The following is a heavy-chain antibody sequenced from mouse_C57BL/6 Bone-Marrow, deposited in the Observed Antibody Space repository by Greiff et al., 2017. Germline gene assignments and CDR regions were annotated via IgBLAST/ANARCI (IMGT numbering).Heavy chain of an antibody. D-gene: IGHD2-4*01. J-gene: IGHJ4*01. Sequence: QVQLQQSGPELVKPGASVKISCKASGYSFTSYYIHWVKQRPGQGLEWIGWIYPGSGNTKYNEKFKGKATLTADTSSSTAYMKLSSLTSEDSAVYYCARCGDYDELLAMDYWGQGTSVTVSS. V-gene: IGHV1-66*01. CDR3: ARCGDYDELLAMDY. CDR2: IYPGSGNT. CDR1: GYSFTSYY.